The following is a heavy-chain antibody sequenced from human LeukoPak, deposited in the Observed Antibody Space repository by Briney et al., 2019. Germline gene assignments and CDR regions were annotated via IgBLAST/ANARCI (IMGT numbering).Heavy chain of an antibody. CDR3: ARDLLEPEMAA. CDR1: GFTVITND. V-gene: IGHV3-53*01. CDR2: IYSSGNT. Sequence: GGSLRLSCAASGFTVITNDMTWVRQAPGKGLEWVSVIYSSGNTYYADSVRGRFTISRDNSKNTLFLQMNSLRVEDTAVYYCARDLLEPEMAAWGLGTLVTVSS. J-gene: IGHJ5*02. D-gene: IGHD5-24*01.